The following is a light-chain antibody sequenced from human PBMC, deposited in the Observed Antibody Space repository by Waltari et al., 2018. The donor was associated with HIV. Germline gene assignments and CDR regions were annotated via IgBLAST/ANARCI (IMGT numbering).Light chain of an antibody. Sequence: QSALTQPPSVSGSPGQSVTISCTGTSSDVGSYNRVPWYQQPPGTAPKRMIYEVSNRPSGVPDRFSGSKSGNTASLTISGLQAEDEADYYCSSYTSSSTLVFGGGTKLTVL. V-gene: IGLV2-18*02. CDR1: SSDVGSYNR. CDR2: EVS. J-gene: IGLJ2*01. CDR3: SSYTSSSTLV.